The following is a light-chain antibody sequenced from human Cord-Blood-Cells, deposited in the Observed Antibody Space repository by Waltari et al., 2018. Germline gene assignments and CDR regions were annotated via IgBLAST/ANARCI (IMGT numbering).Light chain of an antibody. CDR2: AAS. CDR3: QQSYSTPLT. CDR1: QSISSY. Sequence: IQMTQSPSSLSAYIGDRFTITCRASQSISSYLNWYQQKPGKAHKLLIYAASSLQSGVPSRFSGSGSGTDFTLTISSLQPEDFATYYCQQSYSTPLTFGGGTKVEIK. J-gene: IGKJ4*01. V-gene: IGKV1-39*01.